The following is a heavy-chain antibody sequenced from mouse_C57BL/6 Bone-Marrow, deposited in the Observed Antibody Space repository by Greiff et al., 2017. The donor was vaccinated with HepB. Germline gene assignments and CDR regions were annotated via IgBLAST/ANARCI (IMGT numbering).Heavy chain of an antibody. V-gene: IGHV5-17*01. Sequence: EVQGVESGGGLVKPGGSLKLSCAASGFTFSDYGMHWVRQAPEKGLEWVAYISSGSSTIYYADTVKGRFTISRDNAKNTLFLQMTSLRSEDTAMYYCARRDTTVVARDYAIDYWGQGTSVTVSS. J-gene: IGHJ4*01. CDR3: ARRDTTVVARDYAIDY. D-gene: IGHD1-1*01. CDR1: GFTFSDYG. CDR2: ISSGSSTI.